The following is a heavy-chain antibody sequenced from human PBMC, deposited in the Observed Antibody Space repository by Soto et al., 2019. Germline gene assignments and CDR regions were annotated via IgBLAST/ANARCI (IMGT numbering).Heavy chain of an antibody. CDR2: IYYSGST. CDR3: ARHVLRFLEWLDY. J-gene: IGHJ4*02. V-gene: IGHV4-39*01. CDR1: GGSISSSSYY. D-gene: IGHD3-3*01. Sequence: SETLSLTCTVSGGSISSSSYYWGWIRQPPGKGLEWIGSIYYSGSTCYNPSLKSRVTISVDTSKNQFSLKLSSVTAADTAVYYCARHVLRFLEWLDYWGQGTLVTVSS.